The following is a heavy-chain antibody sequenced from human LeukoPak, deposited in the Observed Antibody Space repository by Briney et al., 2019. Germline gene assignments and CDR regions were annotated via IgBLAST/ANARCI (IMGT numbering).Heavy chain of an antibody. Sequence: GGSLRLSCAASGFTFSSYAMHWVRQAPGKGLEWVAVISYDGSNKYYADSMKGRFTISRDNSKNTLYLQMNSLRSDDTAVYYCARALTMVRGVSDYWGQGTLVTVSS. D-gene: IGHD3-10*01. CDR2: ISYDGSNK. V-gene: IGHV3-30-3*01. J-gene: IGHJ4*02. CDR1: GFTFSSYA. CDR3: ARALTMVRGVSDY.